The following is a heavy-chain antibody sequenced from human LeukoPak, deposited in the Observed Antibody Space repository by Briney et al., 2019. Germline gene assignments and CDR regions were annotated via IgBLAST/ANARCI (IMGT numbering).Heavy chain of an antibody. CDR2: IYYRGST. V-gene: IGHV4-59*01. CDR3: ARGLRYCSGGSCYLFDY. D-gene: IGHD2-15*01. CDR1: GGSISSYY. J-gene: IGHJ4*02. Sequence: SETLSLTCTVSGGSISSYYWSWIRQPPGKGLGWIGYIYYRGSTNYNPSLKSRVTISVDTSKNQFSLKLSSVTAADTAVYYCARGLRYCSGGSCYLFDYWGQGTLVTVSS.